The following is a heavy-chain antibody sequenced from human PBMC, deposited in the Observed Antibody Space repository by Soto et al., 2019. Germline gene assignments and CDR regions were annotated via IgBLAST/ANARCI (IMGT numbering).Heavy chain of an antibody. J-gene: IGHJ4*02. CDR1: GGSINNTIYY. CDR3: ARQEYQLGQLDY. V-gene: IGHV4-39*01. CDR2: IYYSGST. Sequence: QLQLQESGPGLVKPSETLSVTCTVSGGSINNTIYYWGWIRQPPGKGLEWVGSIYYSGSTYYNPSLKSRVTISVDTSKKQFSLKLTSVAAADTAVYYCARQEYQLGQLDYWGQGTLVTVSS. D-gene: IGHD1-1*01.